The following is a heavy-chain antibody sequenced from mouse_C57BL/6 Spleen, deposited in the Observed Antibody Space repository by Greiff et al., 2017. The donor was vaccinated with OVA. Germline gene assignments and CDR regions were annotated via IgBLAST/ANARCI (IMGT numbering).Heavy chain of an antibody. CDR2: ISSGSSTI. J-gene: IGHJ1*03. CDR1: GFTFSDYG. Sequence: EVKLVESGGGLVKPGGSLKLSCAASGFTFSDYGMHWVRQAPEKGLEWVAYISSGSSTIYYADTVKGRFTISRDNATNTLFLQMTSLRSEDTAMYYCARSLLLRGYFDVWGTGTTVTVSS. CDR3: ARSLLLRGYFDV. V-gene: IGHV5-17*01. D-gene: IGHD1-1*01.